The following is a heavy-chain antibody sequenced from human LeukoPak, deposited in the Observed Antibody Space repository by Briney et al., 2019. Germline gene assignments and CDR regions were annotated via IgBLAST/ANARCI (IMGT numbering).Heavy chain of an antibody. J-gene: IGHJ4*02. CDR3: AIADYGGKRGEY. CDR2: ISGSGGST. D-gene: IGHD4-23*01. V-gene: IGHV3-23*01. Sequence: PGGSLRPSCAASGFTFSSYAMSWVRQAPGKGLEWVSAISGSGGSTYYADSVKGRFTISRDNSKNTLYLQMNSLRAEDTAVYYCAIADYGGKRGEYWGQGTLVTVSS. CDR1: GFTFSSYA.